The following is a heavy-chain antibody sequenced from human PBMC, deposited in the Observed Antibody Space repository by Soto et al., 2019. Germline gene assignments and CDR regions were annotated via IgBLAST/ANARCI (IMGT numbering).Heavy chain of an antibody. Sequence: QVQLQESGPGLVKPSGTLSLTCAVSGGSISSSNWWSWVRQPPGKGLEWIGEIYHSGSTNYNPSLKSRVTISVVKSKNQFSLKLSSVTAADTAVYYCARGGSGSYGFRFFDPWGQGTLVTVSS. CDR1: GGSISSSNW. CDR2: IYHSGST. V-gene: IGHV4-4*02. D-gene: IGHD1-26*01. J-gene: IGHJ5*02. CDR3: ARGGSGSYGFRFFDP.